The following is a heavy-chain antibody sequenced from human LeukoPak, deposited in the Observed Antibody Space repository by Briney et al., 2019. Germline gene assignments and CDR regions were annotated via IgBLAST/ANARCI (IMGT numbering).Heavy chain of an antibody. D-gene: IGHD3-16*01. CDR3: ARDNDSRDPPHFDY. CDR2: ISGYNANT. CDR1: GYTFTNYG. J-gene: IGHJ4*02. Sequence: ASVKVSCKASGYTFTNYGISWVRQAPGQGLEWMGWISGYNANTNYVQKFQGRVTMTTDTSTHTAYMELSSLRSEDTAVYYCARDNDSRDPPHFDYWGQGTLVTVSS. V-gene: IGHV1-18*01.